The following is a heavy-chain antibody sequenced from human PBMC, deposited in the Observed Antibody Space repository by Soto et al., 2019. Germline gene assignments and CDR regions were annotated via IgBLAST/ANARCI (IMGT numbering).Heavy chain of an antibody. D-gene: IGHD6-6*01. V-gene: IGHV4-34*12. CDR2: IIQSGNT. CDR3: ARAPKVSGSSQTRPDF. J-gene: IGHJ4*02. Sequence: XTLSLPCSIYSGSFSGYYWSWIRQPPGKGLEWIGEIIQSGNTNYIPSLKSRVYISIDTSKKQFSLNLASVSAAETAVYYCARAPKVSGSSQTRPDFWGQGTLVTVSS. CDR1: SGSFSGYY.